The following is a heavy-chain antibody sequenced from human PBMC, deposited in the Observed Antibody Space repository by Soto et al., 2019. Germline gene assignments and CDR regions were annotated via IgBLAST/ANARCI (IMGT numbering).Heavy chain of an antibody. Sequence: VQLVESGGGVVQPGRSLRLSCAASGFTFSTYGMHWVRQAPGKGPEWVAVISIDGSNKYYADSVKGRFTISRDNSKNTLYLQMNSLRDDDTAVYYCAKGSEAARQELDYWGQRTLVTVSS. CDR3: AKGSEAARQELDY. CDR1: GFTFSTYG. D-gene: IGHD6-6*01. CDR2: ISIDGSNK. J-gene: IGHJ4*02. V-gene: IGHV3-30*18.